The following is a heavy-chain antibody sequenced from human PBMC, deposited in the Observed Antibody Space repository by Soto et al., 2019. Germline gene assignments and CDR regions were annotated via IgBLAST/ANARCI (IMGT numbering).Heavy chain of an antibody. CDR2: ISGSGGST. D-gene: IGHD3-3*01. CDR3: AKDRRSDYDFWSGYFWVLYYGMDV. CDR1: GFTFSSYA. J-gene: IGHJ6*02. V-gene: IGHV3-23*01. Sequence: PGGSLRLSCAASGFTFSSYAMSWVRQAPGKGLEWVSAISGSGGSTYYADSVKGRFTISRDNSKNTLYLQMNSLRAEDTAVYYCAKDRRSDYDFWSGYFWVLYYGMDVWGQGTTVTVSS.